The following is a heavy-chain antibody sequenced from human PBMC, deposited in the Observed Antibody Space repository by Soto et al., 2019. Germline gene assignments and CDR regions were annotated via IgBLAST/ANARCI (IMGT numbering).Heavy chain of an antibody. CDR2: ISYDGSNK. D-gene: IGHD6-19*01. CDR1: GFTFSSYG. CDR3: AKSSGVADPGDY. J-gene: IGHJ4*02. Sequence: GGSLRLSCAASGFTFSSYGMHWVRQAPGKGLEWVAVISYDGSNKYYADYVKGRFTISRDNSKNTLYLQMNSLRAEDTAVYYCAKSSGVADPGDYWGQGTLVTVSS. V-gene: IGHV3-30*18.